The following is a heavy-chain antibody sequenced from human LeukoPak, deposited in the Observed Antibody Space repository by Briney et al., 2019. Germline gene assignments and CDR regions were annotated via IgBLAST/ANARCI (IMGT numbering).Heavy chain of an antibody. V-gene: IGHV4-30-4*01. D-gene: IGHD3-22*01. CDR1: GGSISSADYY. CDR2: IYYSGST. J-gene: IGHJ4*02. CDR3: ASANYDSSGSLVRAYYFDY. Sequence: KPSQTLSLTCTVSGGSISSADYYWSWIRQPPGKGLEWIGYIYYSGSTYYNPSLKSRVTISVDTSKNQFSLKLSSLTAADTAVYYCASANYDSSGSLVRAYYFDYWGQGALVTVSS.